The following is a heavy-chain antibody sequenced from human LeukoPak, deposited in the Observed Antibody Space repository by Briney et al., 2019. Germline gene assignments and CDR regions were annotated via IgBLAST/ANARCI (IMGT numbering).Heavy chain of an antibody. CDR3: ARGSGCSSTSCPYYYMDV. Sequence: ASVKVSCKASGYTFTGYYMHWVRQAPGQGLEWMGWFNPNSSGTDYAQKFQGRVTMTRDTSISTAYMELSRLRSDDTAVYYCARGSGCSSTSCPYYYMDVWGKGTTVTVSS. V-gene: IGHV1-2*02. J-gene: IGHJ6*03. CDR2: FNPNSSGT. CDR1: GYTFTGYY. D-gene: IGHD2-2*01.